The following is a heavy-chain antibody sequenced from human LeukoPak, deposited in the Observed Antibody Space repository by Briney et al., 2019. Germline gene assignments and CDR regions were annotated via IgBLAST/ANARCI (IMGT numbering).Heavy chain of an antibody. CDR1: GFTFSSYG. J-gene: IGHJ4*02. V-gene: IGHV3-30*18. CDR2: ISYDGSNK. Sequence: PGGSLRLSCAASGFTFSSYGMHWVRQAPGKGLEWVAVISYDGSNKYYADSVKGRFTISRDNSKNTLYLQMNSLRAEDTAVYYCVKDWDDGDHDFDYWGQGTLVTVSS. D-gene: IGHD1-1*01. CDR3: VKDWDDGDHDFDY.